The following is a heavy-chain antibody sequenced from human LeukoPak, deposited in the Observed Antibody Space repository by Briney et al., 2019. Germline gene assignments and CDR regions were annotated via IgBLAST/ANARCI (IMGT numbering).Heavy chain of an antibody. CDR3: ARGVSGYYPFDY. D-gene: IGHD3-22*01. J-gene: IGHJ4*02. Sequence: SETLSLTCTVSGGSISSYYWSWIRQPPGKGLEWIGYIYYSGSTNYNPSLKSRVTISVDTSKNQFSLKLSSVTAADTVVYYCARGVSGYYPFDYWGQGTLVTVSS. CDR1: GGSISSYY. V-gene: IGHV4-59*01. CDR2: IYYSGST.